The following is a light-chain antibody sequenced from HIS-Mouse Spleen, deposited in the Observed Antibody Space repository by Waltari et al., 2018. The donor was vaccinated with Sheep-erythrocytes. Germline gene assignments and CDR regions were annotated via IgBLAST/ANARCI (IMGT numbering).Light chain of an antibody. CDR2: EDS. J-gene: IGLJ1*01. V-gene: IGLV3-10*01. CDR1: ALPNKY. CDR3: YSTDSSGNHRV. Sequence: SYELTQPPSVSVSTGQTARITCSGDALPNKYAYWYQQKSGQAPVLVIYEDSKRPSGIHERFSGSSSGTMATLTISGAQVEDEADYYCYSTDSSGNHRVFGTGTKVTVL.